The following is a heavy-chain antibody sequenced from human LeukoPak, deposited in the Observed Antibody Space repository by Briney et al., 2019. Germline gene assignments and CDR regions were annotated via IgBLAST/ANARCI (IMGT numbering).Heavy chain of an antibody. CDR2: IRSDGTNK. Sequence: PGGSLRLSCAASGFSFSNSGVHWVRQAPGKGLEWVAFIRSDGTNKYYADSVKGRFTISRDNSKNTLYLQMNSLRPEDTAVYYCAKDGYSSSWFAGRFDPWGQGTLVTVSS. J-gene: IGHJ5*02. CDR3: AKDGYSSSWFAGRFDP. CDR1: GFSFSNSG. D-gene: IGHD6-13*01. V-gene: IGHV3-30*02.